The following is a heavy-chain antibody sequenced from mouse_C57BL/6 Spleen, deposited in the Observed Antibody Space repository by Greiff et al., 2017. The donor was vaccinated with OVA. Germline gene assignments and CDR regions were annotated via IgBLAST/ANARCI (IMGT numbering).Heavy chain of an antibody. Sequence: EVMLVESGGGLVKPGGSLKLSCAASGFTFSSYAMSWVRQTPEKRLEWVATISDGGSYTYYPDNVKGRFTISRDNAKNNLYLQMSHLKSEDTAMXYCARGRDITTVVAHWYFDVWGTGTTVTVSS. J-gene: IGHJ1*03. CDR2: ISDGGSYT. CDR3: ARGRDITTVVAHWYFDV. V-gene: IGHV5-4*03. D-gene: IGHD1-1*01. CDR1: GFTFSSYA.